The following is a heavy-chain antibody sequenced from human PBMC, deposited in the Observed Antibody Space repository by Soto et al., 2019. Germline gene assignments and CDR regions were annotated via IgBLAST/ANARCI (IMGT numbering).Heavy chain of an antibody. CDR3: ARDSGGDEYFQH. D-gene: IGHD3-10*01. CDR1: GGTFSSYT. V-gene: IGHV1-69*04. CDR2: IIPILGIA. Sequence: SVKVSCKASGGTFSSYTISWVRQAPGQGLEWMGRIIPILGIANYAQKFQGRVTITADKSTSTAYMELSSLRSEDTAVYYCARDSGGDEYFQHCGQGTLVTXSS. J-gene: IGHJ1*01.